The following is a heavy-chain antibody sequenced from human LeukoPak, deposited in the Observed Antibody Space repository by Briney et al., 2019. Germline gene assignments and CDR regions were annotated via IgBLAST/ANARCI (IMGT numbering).Heavy chain of an antibody. V-gene: IGHV3-7*01. CDR3: ARFDGYSSSWSFDC. J-gene: IGHJ4*02. CDR2: IKQDGSEK. CDR1: RFTFSNYW. Sequence: GGSLRLSCVVSRFTFSNYWMSWVRQAPGKGLEWVANIKQDGSEKYYVDSVKGRFTISRDNAKNSLYLQMDSLRAEDTAVYYCARFDGYSSSWSFDCWGQGTLVTVSS. D-gene: IGHD6-13*01.